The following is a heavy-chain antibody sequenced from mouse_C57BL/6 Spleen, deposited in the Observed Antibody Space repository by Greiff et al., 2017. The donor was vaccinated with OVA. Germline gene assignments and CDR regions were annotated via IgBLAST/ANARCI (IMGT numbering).Heavy chain of an antibody. D-gene: IGHD4-1*01. Sequence: QVQLKQPGAELVKPGASVKLSCKASGYTFTSYWMHWVKQRPGQGLEWIGMIHPNSGSTNYNEKFKSKATLTVDKSSSTAYMQLSSLTSEDSAVDYCARGGAGTSYAMDYWGQGTSVTVSS. J-gene: IGHJ4*01. V-gene: IGHV1-64*01. CDR2: IHPNSGST. CDR3: ARGGAGTSYAMDY. CDR1: GYTFTSYW.